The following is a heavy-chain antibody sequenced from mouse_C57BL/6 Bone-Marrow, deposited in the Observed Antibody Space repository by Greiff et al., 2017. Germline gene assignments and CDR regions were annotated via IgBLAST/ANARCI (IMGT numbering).Heavy chain of an antibody. J-gene: IGHJ2*01. D-gene: IGHD1-1*01. CDR3: ARVRYYDGRVYFDY. Sequence: EVKLMESGPGMVKPSQSLSLTCTVTGYSITSGYVWHWIRHFPGNKLECMGYISYSGSTNYNPSLKGRISITQDTSNNYFFLKLNSVTTEDTATYYCARVRYYDGRVYFDYWGQGTTLTVSA. CDR2: ISYSGST. V-gene: IGHV3-1*01. CDR1: GYSITSGYV.